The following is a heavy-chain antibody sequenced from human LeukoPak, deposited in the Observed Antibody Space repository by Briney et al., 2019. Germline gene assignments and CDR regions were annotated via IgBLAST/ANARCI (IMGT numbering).Heavy chain of an antibody. Sequence: PGGTLRLSCAASGFTFSSYGMSWARQAPGKGLEWVSAISGSGGSTYYADSVKGRFTISRDNSKNTLYLQMNSLRAEDTAVYYCAKAVLPGREDILTGYGHAMGKLDYWGQGTLVTVSS. CDR3: AKAVLPGREDILTGYGHAMGKLDY. D-gene: IGHD3-9*01. CDR1: GFTFSSYG. V-gene: IGHV3-23*01. CDR2: ISGSGGST. J-gene: IGHJ4*02.